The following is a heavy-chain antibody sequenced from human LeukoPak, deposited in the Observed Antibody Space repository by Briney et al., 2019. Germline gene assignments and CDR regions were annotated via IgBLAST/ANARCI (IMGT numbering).Heavy chain of an antibody. CDR3: ARLPPRYGSGSYRIYYYYMDV. D-gene: IGHD3-10*01. Sequence: SETLSLTCTVSGGSISSYYWSWIRQPRGKGLEWIGYIYYSGSTNYNPSLKSRVTISVDTSKNQFSLKLSSVTAADTAVYYCARLPPRYGSGSYRIYYYYMDVWGKGTTVTVSS. CDR2: IYYSGST. CDR1: GGSISSYY. V-gene: IGHV4-59*08. J-gene: IGHJ6*03.